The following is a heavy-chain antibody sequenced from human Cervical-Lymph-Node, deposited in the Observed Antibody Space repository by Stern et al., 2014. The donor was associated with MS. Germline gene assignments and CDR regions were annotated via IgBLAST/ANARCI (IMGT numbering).Heavy chain of an antibody. CDR2: TDDSGST. CDR1: GDSINAYY. D-gene: IGHD3-22*01. CDR3: ARDSRRSASYYDGGGGYYFVNTFDI. V-gene: IGHV4-59*01. J-gene: IGHJ3*02. Sequence: QLQLQESGPGLVKTSETLSLTCTVSGDSINAYYWSWIRQPPGRGLEWIGDTDDSGSTDYNPSLKSRVTISVDTSKNQFSLRLTSVTTADTALYYCARDSRRSASYYDGGGGYYFVNTFDIWGQGATVTVSS.